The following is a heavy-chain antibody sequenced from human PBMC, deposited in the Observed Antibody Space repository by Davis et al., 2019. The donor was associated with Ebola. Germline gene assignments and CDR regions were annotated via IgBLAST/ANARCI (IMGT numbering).Heavy chain of an antibody. V-gene: IGHV4-59*08. CDR3: ARRLGSNSNFDS. CDR2: IYYSGST. D-gene: IGHD4-23*01. Sequence: MPSETLSLTCTVSGYSISSGYYWSWIRQPPGKGLEWIGYIYYSGSTNYNPSLKSRVTISVDTSKNQFSLGLIFVTAADTAVYYCARRLGSNSNFDSWGQGTLVTVSS. J-gene: IGHJ4*02. CDR1: GYSISSGYY.